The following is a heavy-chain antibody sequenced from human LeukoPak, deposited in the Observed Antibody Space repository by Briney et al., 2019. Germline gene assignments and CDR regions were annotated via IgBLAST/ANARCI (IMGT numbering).Heavy chain of an antibody. CDR1: GYTFSDFD. CDR3: ARYRLTDSPINWFDP. CDR2: ISAHTGNT. V-gene: IGHV1-18*01. D-gene: IGHD1-14*01. J-gene: IGHJ5*02. Sequence: ASVKVSCKASGYTFSDFDITWVRQAPGKGLEWMGWISAHTGNTDYAQKLQDGVTMTTDTSTNTAYMELGSLRSDDTAVYYCARYRLTDSPINWFDPWGQGTLVTVSS.